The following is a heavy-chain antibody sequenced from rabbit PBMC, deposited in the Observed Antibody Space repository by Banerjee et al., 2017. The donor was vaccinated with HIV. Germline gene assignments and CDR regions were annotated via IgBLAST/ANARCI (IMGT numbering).Heavy chain of an antibody. Sequence: QSLEESGGDLVKPGASLTLTCTASGFSFSSSYYMCWVRQAPGKGLEWIACIYAGDSGSTYYASWAKGRFTISKTSSTTVTLQMTSLTAADTATYFCARERGYTWDDYGDPDYYGMDLWGPGTLVT. J-gene: IGHJ6*01. V-gene: IGHV1S40*01. CDR1: GFSFSSSYY. D-gene: IGHD2-1*01. CDR2: IYAGDSGST. CDR3: ARERGYTWDDYGDPDYYGMDL.